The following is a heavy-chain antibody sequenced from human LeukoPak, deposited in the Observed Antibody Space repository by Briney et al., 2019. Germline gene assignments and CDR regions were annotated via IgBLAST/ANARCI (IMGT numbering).Heavy chain of an antibody. V-gene: IGHV4-38-2*02. CDR2: IYHSGST. J-gene: IGHJ3*02. D-gene: IGHD1-1*01. Sequence: PSETLSLTCTVSGYSISSGYYWGWIRQPPGKGLEWIGSIYHSGSTNYNPSLKSRVTISVDTSKNQFSLKLSSVTAADTAVYYCARTTGTTERIWGQGTMVTVSS. CDR3: ARTTGTTERI. CDR1: GYSISSGYY.